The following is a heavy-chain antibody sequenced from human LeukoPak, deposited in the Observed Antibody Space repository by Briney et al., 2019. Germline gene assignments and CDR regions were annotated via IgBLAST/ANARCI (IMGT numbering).Heavy chain of an antibody. V-gene: IGHV3-23*01. D-gene: IGHD2-15*01. CDR3: ASDIVVVVAATVYMDV. Sequence: PGGSLRLSCAASGFTFSSYAMSWVRQAPGKGLEWVSAISGSGGSTYYADSVKGRFTISRDNSKNTPYLQMNSLRAEDTAVYYCASDIVVVVAATVYMDVWGQGTTVTVSS. CDR2: ISGSGGST. CDR1: GFTFSSYA. J-gene: IGHJ6*03.